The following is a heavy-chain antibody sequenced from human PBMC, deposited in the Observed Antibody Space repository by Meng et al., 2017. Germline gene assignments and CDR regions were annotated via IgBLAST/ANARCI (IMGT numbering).Heavy chain of an antibody. D-gene: IGHD3-10*01. CDR2: INPNSGGK. Sequence: VRRAKSCVQVKNPGSSFKGSCTASITTFTDYYMHWVRQSPGQGREWMVWINPNSGGKNYAQKFQGRVTMTRNTSISTAYMELSRLRSDDTAFYYCARHWFGESEISWGQGTLVTVSS. CDR1: ITTFTDYY. J-gene: IGHJ4*02. CDR3: ARHWFGESEIS. V-gene: IGHV1-2*02.